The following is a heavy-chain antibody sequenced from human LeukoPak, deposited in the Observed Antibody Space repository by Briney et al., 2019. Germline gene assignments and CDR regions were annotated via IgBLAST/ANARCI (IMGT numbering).Heavy chain of an antibody. CDR1: GGSISSSGYY. CDR2: INHSGST. Sequence: PSETLSLTCTVSGGSISSSGYYWSWIRQPPGKGLEWIGEINHSGSTNYNPSLKSRVTISVDTSKNQFSLKLSSVTAADTAVYYCARGRPLYSSGLYPRHYYYMDVWGKGTTVTVSS. D-gene: IGHD6-19*01. V-gene: IGHV4-39*07. J-gene: IGHJ6*03. CDR3: ARGRPLYSSGLYPRHYYYMDV.